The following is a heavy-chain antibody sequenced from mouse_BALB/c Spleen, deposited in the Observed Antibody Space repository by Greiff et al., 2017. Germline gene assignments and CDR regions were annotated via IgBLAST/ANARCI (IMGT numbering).Heavy chain of an antibody. CDR1: GYTFTSYV. CDR2: INPYNDGT. Sequence: VQLQQSGPELVKPGASVKMSCKASGYTFTSYVMHWVKQKPGQGLEWIGYINPYNDGTKYNEKFKGKATLTSDKSSSTAYMELSSLTSEDSAVYYCATSYDYDGAWFAYWGQGTLVTVSA. V-gene: IGHV1-14*01. J-gene: IGHJ3*01. D-gene: IGHD2-4*01. CDR3: ATSYDYDGAWFAY.